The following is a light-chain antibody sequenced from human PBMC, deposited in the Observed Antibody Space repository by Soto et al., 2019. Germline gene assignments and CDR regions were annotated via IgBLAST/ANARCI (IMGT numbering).Light chain of an antibody. J-gene: IGKJ1*01. CDR3: QKYDSPPRT. CDR1: QDISNY. Sequence: DIQMTQSPSSLSASVGDRVTITCRASQDISNYLAWYQQKLGKVPKLLINDASTLQSGVPPRFSGSGSGTDFTLTIRSLQPEDVATYYCQKYDSPPRTFGQGTKVEI. V-gene: IGKV1-27*01. CDR2: DAS.